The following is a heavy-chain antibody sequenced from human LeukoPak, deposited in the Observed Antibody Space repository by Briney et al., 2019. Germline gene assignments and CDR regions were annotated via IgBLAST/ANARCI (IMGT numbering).Heavy chain of an antibody. CDR3: ARVGDYGEFDP. CDR2: IYHSGST. CDR1: GGSISSYY. V-gene: IGHV4-59*12. Sequence: SETLSLTCTVSGGSISSYYWSWIRQPPGKGLEWIGEIYHSGSTNYNPSLKSRVTISVDKSKNQFSLKLSSVTAADTAVYYCARVGDYGEFDPWGQGTLVTVSS. J-gene: IGHJ5*02. D-gene: IGHD4-17*01.